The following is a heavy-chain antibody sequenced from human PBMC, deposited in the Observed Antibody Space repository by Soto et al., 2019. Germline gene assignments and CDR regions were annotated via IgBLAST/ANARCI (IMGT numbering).Heavy chain of an antibody. CDR2: IYYSGST. D-gene: IGHD2-2*01. J-gene: IGHJ4*02. CDR1: GGSISSYY. V-gene: IGHV4-59*08. Sequence: QVQLQESGPGLVKPSETLSLTCTVSGGSISSYYWSWIRQPPGKGLEWIGYIYYSGSTNYNPSLKSRTPISVDTSKNQFSLKLSSVTAADTAVYYCARHLFYCSSTSCYSEIAFDYWGQGTLVTVSS. CDR3: ARHLFYCSSTSCYSEIAFDY.